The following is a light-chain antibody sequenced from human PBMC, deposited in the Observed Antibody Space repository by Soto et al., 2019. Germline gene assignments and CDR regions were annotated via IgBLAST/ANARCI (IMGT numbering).Light chain of an antibody. Sequence: IVLTQSPATLSLSPGERATLSCRASQSVSSYLAWYQQKGGQAPRLLIYDASSRAPGIPARFSGSGSGTDFTLTISSLEPEDFAVYYCQQRSVWPTFGGGPRWRSN. CDR3: QQRSVWPT. J-gene: IGKJ4*01. CDR2: DAS. CDR1: QSVSSY. V-gene: IGKV3-11*01.